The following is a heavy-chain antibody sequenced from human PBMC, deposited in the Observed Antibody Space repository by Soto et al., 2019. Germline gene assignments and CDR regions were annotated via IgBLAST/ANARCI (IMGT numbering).Heavy chain of an antibody. CDR2: TSDSGSTV. J-gene: IGHJ4*02. Sequence: EVQLVESGGGLVQAGESVTISCAASGFTFSHYDMNWVRQAPGKGLECVSYTSDSGSTVKYTDSVRRRFTISRDNAKNSLCLEMSSLGVDDTAIYYCGRGYYDTSGSTLVDFWGPGTLVTVSS. CDR1: GFTFSHYD. CDR3: GRGYYDTSGSTLVDF. V-gene: IGHV3-48*03. D-gene: IGHD3-22*01.